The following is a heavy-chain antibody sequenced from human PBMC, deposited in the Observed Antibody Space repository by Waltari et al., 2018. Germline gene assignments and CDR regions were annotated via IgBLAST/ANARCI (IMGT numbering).Heavy chain of an antibody. CDR1: GYTFTRYM. CDR2: INPDNGNT. CDR3: ARGGDYGGNPFDY. V-gene: IGHV1-3*01. Sequence: QVHLVQPGAEVKKPGASVKVSCKASGYTFTRYMMHWVRQAPGQRLEWMGWINPDNGNTKYSQTFQGRVTITRDTSASTAYMELSSLRSEDTAVYYCARGGDYGGNPFDYWGQGTLVTVSS. D-gene: IGHD4-17*01. J-gene: IGHJ4*02.